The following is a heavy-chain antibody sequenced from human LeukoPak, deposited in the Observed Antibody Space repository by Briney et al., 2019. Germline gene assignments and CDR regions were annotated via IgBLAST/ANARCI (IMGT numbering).Heavy chain of an antibody. CDR2: IHYSGAT. Sequence: SETLSLTCTVSGGSITGYYWSWIRQPPGKGLEWIGYIHYSGATSYNPSLNSRVTVSVDTSKNQLSLKLNSVTAADTAVYYCAREYSAFEIWGPGTMVTVSS. CDR1: GGSITGYY. V-gene: IGHV4-59*01. J-gene: IGHJ3*02. D-gene: IGHD1-1*01. CDR3: AREYSAFEI.